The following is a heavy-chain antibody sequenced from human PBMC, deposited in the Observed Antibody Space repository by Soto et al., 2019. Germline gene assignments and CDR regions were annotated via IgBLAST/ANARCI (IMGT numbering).Heavy chain of an antibody. V-gene: IGHV1-18*01. Sequence: QVQLVQSGAEVKKPGTSVKVSCKASGYTFTSYGISWVRQAPGQGLEWMGWISAYNGNTNYAQKLQGRVTMTTDTSTSTAYRELRILRSDDTAVYYCAREDGNYYDSSGYYYYYYGMDVWGQGTTVTVSS. J-gene: IGHJ6*02. CDR3: AREDGNYYDSSGYYYYYYGMDV. CDR2: ISAYNGNT. D-gene: IGHD3-22*01. CDR1: GYTFTSYG.